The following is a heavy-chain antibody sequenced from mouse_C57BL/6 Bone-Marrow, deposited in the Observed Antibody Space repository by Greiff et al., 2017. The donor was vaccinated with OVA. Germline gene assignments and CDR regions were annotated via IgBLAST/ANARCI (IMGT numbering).Heavy chain of an antibody. V-gene: IGHV1-52*01. Sequence: QVQLQQSGAELVRPGSSVKLSCKASGYTFTSYWMHWVKQRPIQGLEWIGNIDPSDSETHYNQKFKDKATLTVDKSSSTAYMQLSSLTSEDSAVDYCALLLRYRYFDVWGTGTTVTVSS. CDR3: ALLLRYRYFDV. CDR2: IDPSDSET. D-gene: IGHD1-1*01. J-gene: IGHJ1*03. CDR1: GYTFTSYW.